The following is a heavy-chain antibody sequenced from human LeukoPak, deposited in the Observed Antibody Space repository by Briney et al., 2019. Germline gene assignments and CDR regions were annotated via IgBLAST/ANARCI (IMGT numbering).Heavy chain of an antibody. CDR2: FDPEDGKT. CDR1: GNTLTEFS. D-gene: IGHD6-19*01. J-gene: IGHJ4*02. Sequence: GASVKVSCKLSGNTLTEFSMHWVRQAPGKGLEWMGGFDPEDGKTIYAQKFQGRVTMTEDTSTDTAYMELSSLRSEDTAVYYCATLSAGGGFDYWGQGTLVTVSS. V-gene: IGHV1-24*01. CDR3: ATLSAGGGFDY.